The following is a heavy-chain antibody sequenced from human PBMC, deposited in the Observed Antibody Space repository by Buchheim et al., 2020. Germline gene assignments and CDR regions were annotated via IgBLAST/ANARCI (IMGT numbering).Heavy chain of an antibody. Sequence: QVQLVESGGGVVQPGRSLRLSCAASGFTFSSYGMHWVRQAPGKGLEWVAVIWYDGSNKYYADSVKGRFTISRDNSKNTLYLQMNNLRAEDTAVYYCARTYYDFWSGYYYSYYYYYGMDVWGQGTT. CDR3: ARTYYDFWSGYYYSYYYYYGMDV. CDR2: IWYDGSNK. D-gene: IGHD3-3*01. J-gene: IGHJ6*02. CDR1: GFTFSSYG. V-gene: IGHV3-33*01.